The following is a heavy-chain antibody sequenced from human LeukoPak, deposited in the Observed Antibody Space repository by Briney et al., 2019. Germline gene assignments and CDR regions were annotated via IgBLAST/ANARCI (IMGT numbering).Heavy chain of an antibody. CDR1: GGSISSGSYY. Sequence: SETLSLTCTVSGGSISSGSYYWSWIRQPAGKGLEWIGRIYTSGSTNYNPSLKSRVTISVDTSKNQFSLKLSSVTAADTAVYYCAGCGGDCYSRYYYYMDVWGKGTTVTISS. D-gene: IGHD2-21*02. J-gene: IGHJ6*03. CDR3: AGCGGDCYSRYYYYMDV. CDR2: IYTSGST. V-gene: IGHV4-61*02.